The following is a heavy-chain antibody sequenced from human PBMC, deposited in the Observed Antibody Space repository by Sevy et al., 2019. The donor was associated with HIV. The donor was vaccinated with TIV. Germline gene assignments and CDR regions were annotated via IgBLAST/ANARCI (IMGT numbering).Heavy chain of an antibody. J-gene: IGHJ4*02. CDR1: GFTFDDYA. CDR2: ISWNSGTI. D-gene: IGHD2-2*01. CDR3: ARQRGVVLVPAAPFDY. V-gene: IGHV3-9*01. Sequence: GGSLRLSCAASGFTFDDYAMHWVRQAPGKGLEWVSGISWNSGTIGYADSVKGRFTISRDNAKNSLYLQMNSLRAEDTGLYYCARQRGVVLVPAAPFDYWGQGTLVTVSS.